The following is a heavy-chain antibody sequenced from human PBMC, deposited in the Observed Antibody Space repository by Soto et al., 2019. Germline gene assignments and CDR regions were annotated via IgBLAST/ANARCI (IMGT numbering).Heavy chain of an antibody. CDR2: MSYDGSNK. Sequence: QVQLVESGGGVVQPGRSLRLSCAASGFTLSSYAMHWVRQAPGKGLEWVAVMSYDGSNKYYADSVKGRFTISRDNSKNTLYLQMNSLRAEDTAGYYCARTGTVGVGELSGNFDYWGQGTLVTVSS. CDR1: GFTLSSYA. J-gene: IGHJ4*02. V-gene: IGHV3-30-3*01. D-gene: IGHD3-10*01. CDR3: ARTGTVGVGELSGNFDY.